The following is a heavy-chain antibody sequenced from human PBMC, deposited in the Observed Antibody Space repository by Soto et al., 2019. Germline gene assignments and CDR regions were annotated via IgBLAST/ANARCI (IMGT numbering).Heavy chain of an antibody. V-gene: IGHV1-3*01. CDR2: INAGNGNT. CDR3: AREGIVATISYYYGMDV. D-gene: IGHD5-12*01. Sequence: QVPLVQSGAEVKKPGASVKVSCKASGYTFTSYAMHWVRQAPGQRLEWMGWINAGNGNTKYSQKFQGRVTITRDTSASTAYMELSSLRSEDTAVYYCAREGIVATISYYYGMDVWGQGTTVTVSS. CDR1: GYTFTSYA. J-gene: IGHJ6*02.